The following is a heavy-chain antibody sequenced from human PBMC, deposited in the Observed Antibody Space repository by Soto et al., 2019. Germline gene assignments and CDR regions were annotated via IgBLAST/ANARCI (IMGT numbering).Heavy chain of an antibody. CDR3: ARDNAAGTLYYYGMDV. Sequence: ASVKVSCKASGGTFSSYAISWVRQAPGQGLEWMGGIIPIFGTANYAQKFQGRVTITADESTSTAYMELSSLRSEDTAVYYCARDNAAGTLYYYGMDVWGQGTTVTSP. CDR1: GGTFSSYA. D-gene: IGHD6-13*01. J-gene: IGHJ6*02. CDR2: IIPIFGTA. V-gene: IGHV1-69*13.